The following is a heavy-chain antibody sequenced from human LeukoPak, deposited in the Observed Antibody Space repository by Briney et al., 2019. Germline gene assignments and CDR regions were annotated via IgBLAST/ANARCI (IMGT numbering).Heavy chain of an antibody. CDR2: IYTSGST. CDR3: ARDLRDGYNIYWYFDL. Sequence: PSETLSLTCTVSGGSNSSGSYYWSCIRQPAGKGLEWIGRIYTSGSTNYNPSLKSRVTISVDTSKNQFSLKLSSVTAADTAVYYCARDLRDGYNIYWYFDLWGRGTLVTVSS. J-gene: IGHJ2*01. V-gene: IGHV4-61*02. CDR1: GGSNSSGSYY. D-gene: IGHD5-24*01.